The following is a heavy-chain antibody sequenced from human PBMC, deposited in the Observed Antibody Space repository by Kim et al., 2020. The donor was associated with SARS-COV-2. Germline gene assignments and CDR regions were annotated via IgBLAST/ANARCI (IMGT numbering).Heavy chain of an antibody. J-gene: IGHJ6*02. CDR2: INPSGGST. CDR3: ARDLPSPTSISPYYDFWSGHQVRVDGMGV. Sequence: ASVKVSCKASGYTFTSYYMHWVRQAPGQGLEWMGIINPSGGSTSYAQKFQGRVTLTRDTSTSTVYMSLSSLRSEDTAVYYCARDLPSPTSISPYYDFWSGHQVRVDGMGVWGQGNTVTVPS. CDR1: GYTFTSYY. V-gene: IGHV1-46*01. D-gene: IGHD3-3*01.